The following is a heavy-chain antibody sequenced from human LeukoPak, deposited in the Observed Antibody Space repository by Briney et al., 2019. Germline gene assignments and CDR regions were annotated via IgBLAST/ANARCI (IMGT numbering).Heavy chain of an antibody. CDR3: AREDSGTSGYVFDP. CDR2: IYYSGST. J-gene: IGHJ5*02. CDR1: GGSISSSSDY. V-gene: IGHV4-39*07. Sequence: SETLSLTCTVSGGSISSSSDYWGWIRQPPGKGLEWIGTIYYSGSTYYNPSLKSRVTISRDTSKNQFSLRLTSVTAADTAVYYCAREDSGTSGYVFDPWGQGTLVTVSS. D-gene: IGHD3-22*01.